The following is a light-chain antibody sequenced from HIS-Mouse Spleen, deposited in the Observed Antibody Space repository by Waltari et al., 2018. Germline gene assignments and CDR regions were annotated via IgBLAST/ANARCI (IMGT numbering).Light chain of an antibody. CDR2: EDS. J-gene: IGLJ2*01. CDR1: ALPKKS. V-gene: IGLV3-10*01. Sequence: SYELTQPPSVSVSPGQTARITCPGDALPKKSASRYQQKSGQAPVLVIYEDSKRPSGIPARFAGSSSGTMATLTISGAQVEDEADYYCYSTDSSGNHRVFGGGTKLTVL. CDR3: YSTDSSGNHRV.